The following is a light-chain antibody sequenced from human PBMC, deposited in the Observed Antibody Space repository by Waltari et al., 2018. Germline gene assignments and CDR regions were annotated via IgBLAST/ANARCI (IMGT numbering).Light chain of an antibody. CDR1: SSDVGGYNY. J-gene: IGLJ1*01. CDR3: SSYAGSNNYV. Sequence: QSALTQPPSASGSPGQSVTISCTGTSSDVGGYNYVSRYQHHPGKAPKRMIYEVSKRPSGVPERFSGSKSGNTASLTVSGLQAEDEADYYCSSYAGSNNYVFGTGTKVTVL. V-gene: IGLV2-8*01. CDR2: EVS.